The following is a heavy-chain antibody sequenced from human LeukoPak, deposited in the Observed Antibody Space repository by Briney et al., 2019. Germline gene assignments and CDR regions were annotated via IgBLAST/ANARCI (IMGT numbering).Heavy chain of an antibody. Sequence: GGSLRLSCAASGFTFSSYSMNWVRQAPGKGLEWVSSISSSSSYIYYADSVKGGFTISRDNAKNSLYLQMKSLRAEETAVYYCAREYNYEIVPAYAKSIVYWGQGTLVTVSS. CDR2: ISSSSSYI. D-gene: IGHD3-9*01. CDR1: GFTFSSYS. J-gene: IGHJ4*02. V-gene: IGHV3-21*03. CDR3: AREYNYEIVPAYAKSIVY.